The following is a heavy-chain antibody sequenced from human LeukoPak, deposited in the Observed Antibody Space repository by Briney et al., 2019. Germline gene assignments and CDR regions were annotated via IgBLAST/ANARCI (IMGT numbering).Heavy chain of an antibody. J-gene: IGHJ2*01. D-gene: IGHD3-22*01. Sequence: SETLSLTCAVSGGSISGDYWWSWVRQPPGTGLEWIGEVYHRGSTNYNPSLKSRVTISVDKSKSQFSLKLSSVTAADTAVYYSARREYYDSTGYFDLWGRGTLVTVSS. CDR2: VYHRGST. CDR3: ARREYYDSTGYFDL. CDR1: GGSISGDYW. V-gene: IGHV4-4*02.